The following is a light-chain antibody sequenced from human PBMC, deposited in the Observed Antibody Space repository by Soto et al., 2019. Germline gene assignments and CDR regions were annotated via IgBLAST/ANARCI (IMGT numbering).Light chain of an antibody. Sequence: DIVMTQSPDSLAVSLGERATINCKSSQSVLYSSNNKNYLAWYQQKPGQPPKLLIYWASTRQSGVPDRFSGSGSETNFTLTISSLQAEDVALYYCQQYYSAPRPFGQGTRLEIK. CDR3: QQYYSAPRP. V-gene: IGKV4-1*01. J-gene: IGKJ5*01. CDR2: WAS. CDR1: QSVLYSSNNKNY.